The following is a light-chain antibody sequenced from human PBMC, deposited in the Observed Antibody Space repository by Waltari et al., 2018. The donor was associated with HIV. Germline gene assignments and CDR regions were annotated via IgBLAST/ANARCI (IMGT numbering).Light chain of an antibody. Sequence: QSVLTQPPSASGNPGQRVTISCSGSSSSIGNYTINWYRQLPGMAPKLLIYSNNQRPSGVPDRFSGSKSGTSASLAISGLQSEDEADYSCSTWDASLNGWVFGGGTKLTVL. J-gene: IGLJ3*02. CDR3: STWDASLNGWV. CDR2: SNN. V-gene: IGLV1-44*01. CDR1: SSSIGNYT.